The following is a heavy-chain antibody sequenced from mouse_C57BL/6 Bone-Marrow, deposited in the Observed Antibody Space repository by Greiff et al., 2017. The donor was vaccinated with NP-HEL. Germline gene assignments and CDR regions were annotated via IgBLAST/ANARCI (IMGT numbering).Heavy chain of an antibody. Sequence: QVQLQQSGPELVKPGASVKISCKASGYAFSSSWMNWVKQRPGKGLEWIGRIYPGDGDTNYNGKFKGKATLTADKSSSTAYMQLSSLTSEDSAVYFCARSGGNPHYWGQGTTLTVSS. CDR2: IYPGDGDT. J-gene: IGHJ2*01. D-gene: IGHD2-1*01. CDR1: GYAFSSSW. CDR3: ARSGGNPHY. V-gene: IGHV1-82*01.